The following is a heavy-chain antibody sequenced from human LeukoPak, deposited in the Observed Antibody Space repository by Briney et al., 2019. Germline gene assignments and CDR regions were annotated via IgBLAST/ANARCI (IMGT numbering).Heavy chain of an antibody. CDR1: GFSFKDTG. CDR2: IWFDGSTK. CDR3: ARTYYDILTGYYHFDY. D-gene: IGHD3-9*01. J-gene: IGHJ4*02. V-gene: IGHV3-33*01. Sequence: GGSLRLSCAASGFSFKDTGMHWVRQAPGKGPEWLTIIWFDGSTKYYADSVKGRFTVSRDNAKNSLYLQMNSLRAEDTAVYYCARTYYDILTGYYHFDYWGQGTLVTVSS.